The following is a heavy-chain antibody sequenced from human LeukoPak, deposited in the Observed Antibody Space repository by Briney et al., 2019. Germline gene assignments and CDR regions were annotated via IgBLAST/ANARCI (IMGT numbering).Heavy chain of an antibody. CDR1: GDAIGSGGNF. J-gene: IGHJ6*02. Sequence: SETLSLTCTVSGDAIGSGGNFWTWLRQHPGKGLEYIGYIYYTGTASYNPYLESRVVMSVNTSTRQFSLRLSSVTAADTAVYFCAREGPHPVYDVWGPGIQVTVSS. CDR2: IYYTGTA. D-gene: IGHD5/OR15-5a*01. V-gene: IGHV4-31*03. CDR3: AREGPHPVYDV.